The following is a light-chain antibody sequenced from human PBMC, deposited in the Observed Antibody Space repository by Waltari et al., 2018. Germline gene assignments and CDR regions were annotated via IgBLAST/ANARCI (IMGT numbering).Light chain of an antibody. CDR1: QGISNY. CDR3: QQHKSYPFT. Sequence: DLQMNQSPSPLSASVGDRVPITCRASQGISNYLAWFRHRPGKSPESLIYAAYTLQSGVPSKVSGSGSGTDFTLTISSLQPEDFATYYCQQHKSYPFTFGPGTKVDI. V-gene: IGKV1-16*02. CDR2: AAY. J-gene: IGKJ3*01.